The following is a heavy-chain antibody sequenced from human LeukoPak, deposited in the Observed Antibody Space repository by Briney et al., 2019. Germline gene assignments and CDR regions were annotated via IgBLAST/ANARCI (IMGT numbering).Heavy chain of an antibody. Sequence: GGSLRLSCAASGCTFRPYGMHWVRQAPGKGPEWVALILNDGNTKHYADSVRGRFTISRDNSKNTLYLQMNSLRAEDTAVYYCARDIGECSSGSCYSDYFDYWGQGTLVTVSS. CDR3: ARDIGECSSGSCYSDYFDY. D-gene: IGHD2-15*01. CDR2: ILNDGNTK. CDR1: GCTFRPYG. V-gene: IGHV3-33*04. J-gene: IGHJ4*02.